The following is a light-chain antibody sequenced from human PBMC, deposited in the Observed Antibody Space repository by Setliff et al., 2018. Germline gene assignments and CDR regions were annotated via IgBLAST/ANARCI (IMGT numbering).Light chain of an antibody. V-gene: IGLV1-44*01. CDR3: SAWDDSLNARV. J-gene: IGLJ1*01. Sequence: QSALTQPPSASGTPGQLVTISCSGSSSNIGRRTVNWYQQVPGMAPKLLIYSQNQRPSGVPDRFSASKSGTSASLAISGLQSDDEADYYCSAWDDSLNARVFGTGTKVTVL. CDR2: SQN. CDR1: SSNIGRRT.